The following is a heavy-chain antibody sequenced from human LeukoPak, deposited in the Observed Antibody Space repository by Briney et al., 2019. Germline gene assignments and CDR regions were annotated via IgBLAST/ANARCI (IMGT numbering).Heavy chain of an antibody. D-gene: IGHD3-16*01. CDR1: GGSGSSGSYY. CDR3: ARDRAYYGMDV. Sequence: SETLSLTCTVSGGSGSSGSYYWSWIRQPPGKGLECIGYIYYSGSTNYNPSLKSRVTISVDTSKNQFSLKLSSVTAADTAVYYCARDRAYYGMDVWGQGTTVTVSS. CDR2: IYYSGST. J-gene: IGHJ6*02. V-gene: IGHV4-61*01.